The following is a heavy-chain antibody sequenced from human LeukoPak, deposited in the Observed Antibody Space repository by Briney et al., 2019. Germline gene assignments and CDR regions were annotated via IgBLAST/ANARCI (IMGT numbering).Heavy chain of an antibody. Sequence: GGSLRLSCAASGFTFSSYGMHWVRQAPGKGLEWVAFIRYDGSNKYYADSVKGRFTISRDNSKNTLYLQMNNLRAEDTAVYYCAKGDYGSGSYSLDYWGQGTLVTVSS. V-gene: IGHV3-30*02. CDR1: GFTFSSYG. J-gene: IGHJ4*02. CDR3: AKGDYGSGSYSLDY. CDR2: IRYDGSNK. D-gene: IGHD3-10*01.